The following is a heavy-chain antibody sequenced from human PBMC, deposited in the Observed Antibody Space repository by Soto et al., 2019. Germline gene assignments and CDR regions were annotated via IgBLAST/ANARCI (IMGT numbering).Heavy chain of an antibody. D-gene: IGHD1-26*01. CDR3: ARQRPTDGRWEFANYYGMDV. J-gene: IGHJ6*02. Sequence: SETLSLTCAVSGHSISTGYYWGWIRQPPGKGLEWIGSVSHTGSIYSNPSLKSRVTISVDTSKNQFSLKLSSVTAADTAVYYCARQRPTDGRWEFANYYGMDVWGQGTPVTVSS. CDR2: VSHTGSI. CDR1: GHSISTGYY. V-gene: IGHV4-38-2*01.